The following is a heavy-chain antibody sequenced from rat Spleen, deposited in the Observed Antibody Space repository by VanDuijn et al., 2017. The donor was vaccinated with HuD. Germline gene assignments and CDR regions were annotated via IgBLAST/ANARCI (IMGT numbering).Heavy chain of an antibody. Sequence: EVKLVESGGGLVQPGRSLKLSCAASGFNFNDHWMYWVRQAPGKGLEWVSSISNDGVKTYYPDSVKGRFTISRDNAESIVYLQMNSLKSEDTATYYCAVAGYGYWGQGVMVTVSS. J-gene: IGHJ2*01. V-gene: IGHV5-58*01. CDR2: ISNDGVKT. CDR3: AVAGYGY. D-gene: IGHD1-7*01. CDR1: GFNFNDHW.